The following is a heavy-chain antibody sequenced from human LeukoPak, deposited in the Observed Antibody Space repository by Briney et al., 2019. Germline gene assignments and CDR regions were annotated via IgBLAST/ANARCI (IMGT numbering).Heavy chain of an antibody. CDR1: GYTFTSYA. CDR2: INTNTGNP. J-gene: IGHJ5*02. V-gene: IGHV7-4-1*02. Sequence: ASVKVSCKASGYTFTSYAMNWVRQAPGQGLEWMGWINTNTGNPTYAQGFTGRFVFSLDTSVSTAYLQISSLKAEDTAVYYCAREGGVRGVIISSWFDPWSQGTLVTVSS. D-gene: IGHD3-10*01. CDR3: AREGGVRGVIISSWFDP.